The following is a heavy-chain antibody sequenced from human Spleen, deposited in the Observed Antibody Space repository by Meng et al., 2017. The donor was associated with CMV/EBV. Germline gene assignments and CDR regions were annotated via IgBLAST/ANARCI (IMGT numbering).Heavy chain of an antibody. D-gene: IGHD2-2*01. CDR2: IYPASGGT. CDR3: AKDLVPAAVGQDAFDV. Sequence: ASVKVSCKASGYTFTGHYLHWVRQAPGQGLEWLGWIYPASGGTNYAQNFQGRVTMTSDTSISTAYMELSRLRSDDTAVYYCAKDLVPAAVGQDAFDVWGQGTMVTVSS. CDR1: GYTFTGHY. V-gene: IGHV1-2*02. J-gene: IGHJ3*01.